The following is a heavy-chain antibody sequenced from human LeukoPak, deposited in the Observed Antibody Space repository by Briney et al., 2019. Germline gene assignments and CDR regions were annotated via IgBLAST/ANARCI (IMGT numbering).Heavy chain of an antibody. J-gene: IGHJ4*02. CDR1: GYTFTSYA. CDR2: IIPIFGTA. CDR3: ARMREMATIRGPFDY. D-gene: IGHD5-24*01. Sequence: SVKVSCKASGYTFTSYAISWVRQAPGQGLEWMGGIIPIFGTANYAQKFQGRVTITADESTSTAYMELSSLRSEDTAVYYCARMREMATIRGPFDYWGQGTLVTVSS. V-gene: IGHV1-69*13.